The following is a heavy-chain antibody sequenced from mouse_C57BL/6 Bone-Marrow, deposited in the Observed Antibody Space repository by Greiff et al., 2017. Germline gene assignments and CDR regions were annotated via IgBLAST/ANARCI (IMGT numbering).Heavy chain of an antibody. V-gene: IGHV1-81*01. J-gene: IGHJ1*03. Sequence: LVESGAELARPGASVKLSCKASGYTFTSYGISWVKQSTGQGLEWIGEIYPRSGSTYYNEKFKGKATLTAYKSSSTVYMELRSLTSEDSAVDVSARHYRRYFDVWGTGTTVTVSS. CDR3: ARHYRRYFDV. CDR2: IYPRSGST. CDR1: GYTFTSYG. D-gene: IGHD2-12*01.